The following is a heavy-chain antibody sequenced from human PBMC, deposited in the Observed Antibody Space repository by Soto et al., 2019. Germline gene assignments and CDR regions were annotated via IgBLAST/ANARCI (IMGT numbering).Heavy chain of an antibody. CDR3: ARSYSSGWEFDY. V-gene: IGHV3-11*01. CDR2: ISSTGRTI. J-gene: IGHJ4*02. Sequence: GGSLRLSCGASGFTFSNYYMSWICQAPGKGLEWVSYISSTGRTIYYADSVKGRFTVSRDNAQNSLSLKLNSLRVEDTAVYYCARSYSSGWEFDYWGQGTQVTVSS. D-gene: IGHD6-19*01. CDR1: GFTFSNYY.